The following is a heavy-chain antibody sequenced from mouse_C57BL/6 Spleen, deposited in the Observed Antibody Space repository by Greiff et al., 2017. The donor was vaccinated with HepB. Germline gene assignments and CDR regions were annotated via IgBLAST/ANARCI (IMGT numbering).Heavy chain of an antibody. CDR1: GIDFSRYW. Sequence: PTTGIDFSRYWMSWVRRAPGKGLEWIGEINPDSSTINYAPSLKDKFIISRDNAKNTLYLQMSKVRSEDTALYYCATIYYDYNWYFDVWGTGTTVTVSS. J-gene: IGHJ1*03. D-gene: IGHD2-4*01. V-gene: IGHV4-1*01. CDR3: ATIYYDYNWYFDV. CDR2: INPDSSTI.